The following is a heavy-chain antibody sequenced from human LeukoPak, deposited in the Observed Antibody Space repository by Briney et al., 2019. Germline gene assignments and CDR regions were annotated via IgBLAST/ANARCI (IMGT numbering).Heavy chain of an antibody. CDR3: ARAPDSSGYYWNDAFDI. Sequence: SVKVSCKASGGTFSSYAISWVRQAPGQGLERMGRIIPIFGTTNYAQKFQGRVTITTDESTSTAYMELSSLRSEDTAVYYCARAPDSSGYYWNDAFDIWGQGTMVTVSS. CDR2: IIPIFGTT. CDR1: GGTFSSYA. D-gene: IGHD3-22*01. J-gene: IGHJ3*02. V-gene: IGHV1-69*05.